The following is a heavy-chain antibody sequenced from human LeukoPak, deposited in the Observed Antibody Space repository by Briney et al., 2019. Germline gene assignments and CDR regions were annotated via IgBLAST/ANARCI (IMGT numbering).Heavy chain of an antibody. CDR1: GGSFSGYY. CDR3: ARAISCGGDCYSGVDY. J-gene: IGHJ4*02. Sequence: PSETLSLTCAVYGGSFSGYYWSWIRQPPGKGLEWIGYIYYSGSTNYNPSLKSRVTISVDTSKNQFSLKLSSVTAADTAVYYCARAISCGGDCYSGVDYWGQGTLVTVSS. CDR2: IYYSGST. V-gene: IGHV4-59*01. D-gene: IGHD2-21*02.